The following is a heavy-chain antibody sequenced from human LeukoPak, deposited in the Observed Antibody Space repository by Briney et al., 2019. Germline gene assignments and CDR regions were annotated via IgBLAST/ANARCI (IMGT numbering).Heavy chain of an antibody. CDR3: ATVWGTEMATINPFDY. CDR1: GYSISSGYY. CDR2: IYHSGST. J-gene: IGHJ4*02. D-gene: IGHD5-24*01. Sequence: PSETLSLTCTVSGYSISSGYYWGWIRQPPGKGLEWIGSIYHSGSTYYNPSLKSRVTISVDTSKNQFSLKLSSVTAADTAVYYCATVWGTEMATINPFDYWGQGTLVTVSS. V-gene: IGHV4-38-2*02.